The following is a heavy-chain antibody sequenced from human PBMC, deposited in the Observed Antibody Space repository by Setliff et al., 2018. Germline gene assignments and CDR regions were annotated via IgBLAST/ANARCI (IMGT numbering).Heavy chain of an antibody. Sequence: ASVKVSCKTSGFSFSTFGFSWVRQAPGQGLEWMGWISPYSGESNYAQKFQDRLTVTADTSTKTTYMELRSLTSDDTAVYFCTRSRAPRVVLAADFDLWGQGTLVTVLL. CDR1: GFSFSTFG. D-gene: IGHD3-16*01. J-gene: IGHJ4*02. CDR3: TRSRAPRVVLAADFDL. V-gene: IGHV1-18*01. CDR2: ISPYSGES.